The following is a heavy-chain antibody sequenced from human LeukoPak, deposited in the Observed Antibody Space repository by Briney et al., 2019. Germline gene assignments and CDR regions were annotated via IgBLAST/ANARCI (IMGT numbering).Heavy chain of an antibody. J-gene: IGHJ4*02. Sequence: GGSLRLSCAASGFTFSSYWMSWVRQAPGKGLEWVANIKQDGSEKYYVDSVKGRFTISRDNAKNSLYLQMNSLRAEDTAVYYCARLPNGWLQYHFDYWGQGTLVTVSS. D-gene: IGHD5-24*01. CDR3: ARLPNGWLQYHFDY. CDR1: GFTFSSYW. V-gene: IGHV3-7*01. CDR2: IKQDGSEK.